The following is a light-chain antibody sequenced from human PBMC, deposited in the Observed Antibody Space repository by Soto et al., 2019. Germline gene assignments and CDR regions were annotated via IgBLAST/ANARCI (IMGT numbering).Light chain of an antibody. CDR2: AAS. CDR1: QSISTY. CDR3: QQSYSTPHT. J-gene: IGKJ2*01. Sequence: DIQMTQSPSSLSASVGDRVTITCRASQSISTYLNWYQQKPGKAPNLLIYAASTLHSGVPSRFSGSGSGTYFTLTISSLQPEDFATYHCQQSYSTPHTFGQGTKLEIK. V-gene: IGKV1-39*01.